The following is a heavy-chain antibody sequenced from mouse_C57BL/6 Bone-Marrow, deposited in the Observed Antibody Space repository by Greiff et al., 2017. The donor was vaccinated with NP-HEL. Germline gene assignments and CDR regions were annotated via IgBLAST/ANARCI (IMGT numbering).Heavy chain of an antibody. CDR2: IYPGSGST. D-gene: IGHD3-2*02. CDR3: ARAQATTSYFDY. J-gene: IGHJ2*01. CDR1: GYTFTSYW. Sequence: QVQLQQPGAELVKPGASVKMSCKASGYTFTSYWITWVKQRPGQGLEWIGDIYPGSGSTNYNEKFKSKATLTVDTSSSTAYMQLSSLTSEDSAVYYCARAQATTSYFDYWGQGTTLTVSS. V-gene: IGHV1-55*01.